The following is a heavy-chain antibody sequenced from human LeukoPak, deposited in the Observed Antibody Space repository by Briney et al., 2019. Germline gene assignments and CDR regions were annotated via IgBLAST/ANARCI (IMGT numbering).Heavy chain of an antibody. CDR2: IYTSGST. J-gene: IGHJ6*03. D-gene: IGHD2-15*01. CDR3: ARTSWVAAYSSGNYYYYYYMDV. CDR1: GGSISSYY. V-gene: IGHV4-4*07. Sequence: SETLSLTCTVSGGSISSYYWSWIRQPAGKGLEWIGRIYTSGSTNYNPSLKTRVTMSVDTSKNQFSLKLNSVTAADTAVYYCARTSWVAAYSSGNYYYYYYMDVWGKGTTVTVSS.